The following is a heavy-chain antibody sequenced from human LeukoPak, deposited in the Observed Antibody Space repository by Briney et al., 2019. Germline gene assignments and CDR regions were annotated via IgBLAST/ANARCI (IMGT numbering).Heavy chain of an antibody. CDR1: GYFISSGYY. Sequence: SETLSLTCTVSGYFISSGYYWGWVRQPPGKGLEWIGSIYYSGSTYYNPSLKSRVTISVDTSKNQFSLNLRSVTAAETAVYYCARDNRNDYNDSFDYWGQETLVTVSS. D-gene: IGHD4/OR15-4a*01. J-gene: IGHJ4*02. CDR3: ARDNRNDYNDSFDY. CDR2: IYYSGST. V-gene: IGHV4-38-2*02.